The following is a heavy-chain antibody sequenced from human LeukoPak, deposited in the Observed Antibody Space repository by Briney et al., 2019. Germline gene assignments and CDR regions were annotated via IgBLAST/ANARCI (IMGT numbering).Heavy chain of an antibody. D-gene: IGHD2-15*01. Sequence: ASVKVSCKASGYTFTSYGISWVRQAPGQGLEWMGWINPNSGGTNYAQKFQGRVTMTRDTSISTAYMELSRLRSDDTAVYYCCFGYCSGGSCQPYEYFQHWGQGTLVTVSS. CDR3: CFGYCSGGSCQPYEYFQH. CDR1: GYTFTSYG. J-gene: IGHJ1*01. CDR2: INPNSGGT. V-gene: IGHV1-2*02.